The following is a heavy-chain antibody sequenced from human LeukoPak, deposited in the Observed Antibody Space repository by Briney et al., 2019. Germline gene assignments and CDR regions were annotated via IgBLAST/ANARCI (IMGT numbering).Heavy chain of an antibody. V-gene: IGHV3-48*04. CDR3: ARGYSYGYTPPFDY. CDR1: GFTFSSYS. Sequence: GGSLRLSCAASGFTFSSYSMNWVRQAPGKGLEWVSYISSSSSTIYYADSVKGRFTISRDNAKNSLYLQMNSLRAEDTAVYYCARGYSYGYTPPFDYWGQGTLVTVSS. CDR2: ISSSSSTI. D-gene: IGHD5-18*01. J-gene: IGHJ4*02.